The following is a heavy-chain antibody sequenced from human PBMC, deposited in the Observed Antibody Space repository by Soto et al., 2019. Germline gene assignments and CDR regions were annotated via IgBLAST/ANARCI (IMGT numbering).Heavy chain of an antibody. Sequence: GGSLRLSCAASGFTLSISCMHWVRQAPGKGLEWVASMSFDGSDKYYVDSVKGRFTISRDSSKNTLYLQMDSLRPEDAGIYYCAKDRHKWASSLPEYWGQGTQVTVSS. V-gene: IGHV3-30*18. CDR2: MSFDGSDK. D-gene: IGHD1-26*01. CDR3: AKDRHKWASSLPEY. J-gene: IGHJ4*02. CDR1: GFTLSISC.